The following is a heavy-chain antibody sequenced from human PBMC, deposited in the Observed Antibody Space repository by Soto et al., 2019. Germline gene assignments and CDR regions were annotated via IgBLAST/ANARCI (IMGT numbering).Heavy chain of an antibody. CDR3: AAITLVVPYYYYGMDV. D-gene: IGHD2-2*01. CDR2: ISSSSSYI. J-gene: IGHJ6*02. V-gene: IGHV3-21*01. CDR1: GFTFSSYS. Sequence: GGSLRLSCAASGFTFSSYSMNWVRQAPGKGLEWVSSISSSSSYIYYADSVKGRFTISRDNAKNSLYLQMNSLRAEDTAVYYCAAITLVVPYYYYGMDVWGQGTTVTVSS.